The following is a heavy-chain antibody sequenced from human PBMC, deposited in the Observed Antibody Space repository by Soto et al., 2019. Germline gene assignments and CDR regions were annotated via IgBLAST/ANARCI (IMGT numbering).Heavy chain of an antibody. D-gene: IGHD5-18*01. CDR2: IGVAGET. V-gene: IGHV3-13*01. CDR3: VREWVDTYGLHLPLGLDV. J-gene: IGHJ6*02. CDR1: GFTFSIYD. Sequence: EVQLVESGGALVQPGGSLRLSCVASGFTFSIYDMHWVRQATGKGLEWVSAIGVAGETYYSGSVKGRFTISRENAKNSLYLQMNSLRVEDTAIYFCVREWVDTYGLHLPLGLDVWGQGTTVTVSS.